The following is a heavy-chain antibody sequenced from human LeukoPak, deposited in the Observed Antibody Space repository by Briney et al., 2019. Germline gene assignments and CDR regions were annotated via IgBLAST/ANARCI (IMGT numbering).Heavy chain of an antibody. CDR2: IYHSGST. V-gene: IGHV4-4*02. CDR1: GGSISSSNW. J-gene: IGHJ4*02. D-gene: IGHD6-13*01. Sequence: SGTLCLTCAVSGGSISSSNWWSWVRQPPGKGLEWIGEIYHSGSTNYNPSLKSRVTISVDKSKNQFSLKLSSVTAADTAVYYCARVESSSRLGPDYWGQGTLVTVSS. CDR3: ARVESSSRLGPDY.